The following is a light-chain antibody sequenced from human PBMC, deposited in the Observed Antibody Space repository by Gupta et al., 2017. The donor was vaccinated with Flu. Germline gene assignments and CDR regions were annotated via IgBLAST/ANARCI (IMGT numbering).Light chain of an antibody. CDR1: QSISSW. CDR3: QQYNSYSWT. V-gene: IGKV1-5*03. Sequence: DIQMTQYPSNLSASVGDRVTITCRASQSISSWLAWYQQKPGKAPKLLIYKASSLESGVPSRFSGSGSGTEFTLTISSLQPYDFATYYCQQYNSYSWTFGQGTKVEIK. CDR2: KAS. J-gene: IGKJ1*01.